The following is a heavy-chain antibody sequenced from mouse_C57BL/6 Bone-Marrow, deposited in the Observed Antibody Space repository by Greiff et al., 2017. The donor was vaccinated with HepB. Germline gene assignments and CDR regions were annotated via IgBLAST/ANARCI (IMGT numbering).Heavy chain of an antibody. CDR1: GYTFTSYW. CDR3: ARGEITTVLAAYWYFDV. Sequence: QVQLQQPGAELVKPGASVKMSCKASGYTFTSYWITWVKQRPGQGLEWIGDIYPGSGSTNYNEKFKSKATLTVDTSSSTAYMKLSSLTSEDSAVYYWARGEITTVLAAYWYFDVWGTGTTVTVSS. D-gene: IGHD1-1*01. J-gene: IGHJ1*03. CDR2: IYPGSGST. V-gene: IGHV1-55*01.